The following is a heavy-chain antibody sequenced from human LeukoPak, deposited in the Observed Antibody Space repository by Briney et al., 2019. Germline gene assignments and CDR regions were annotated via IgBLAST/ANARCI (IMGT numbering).Heavy chain of an antibody. Sequence: GGSLRLSCAASGFSSSSYSMHSVRQAPGKGVGWVSRLNFDGSTTNNADSVKGRFTISRDNAKNTLYLQMNSLRAEDTAVYYCARGGYRSNYFDYWGQGALVTVSS. V-gene: IGHV3-74*01. D-gene: IGHD6-19*01. J-gene: IGHJ4*02. CDR2: LNFDGSTT. CDR1: GFSSSSYS. CDR3: ARGGYRSNYFDY.